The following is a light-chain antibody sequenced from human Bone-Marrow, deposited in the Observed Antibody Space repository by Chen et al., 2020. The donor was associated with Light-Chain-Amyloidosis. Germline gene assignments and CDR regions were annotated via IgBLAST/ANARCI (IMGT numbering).Light chain of an antibody. J-gene: IGKJ3*01. CDR2: DAS. V-gene: IGKV3-11*01. CDR1: QSVSSY. Sequence: ELVLTQSPVPLSLSPGERATLACRASQSVSSYLAWYQQNPGQAPRLLIYDASNSATGIPARFSGSESWTDCTLTISSLEPEDFAVYYCQQRSNWPPFTFGPGTKVDIK. CDR3: QQRSNWPPFT.